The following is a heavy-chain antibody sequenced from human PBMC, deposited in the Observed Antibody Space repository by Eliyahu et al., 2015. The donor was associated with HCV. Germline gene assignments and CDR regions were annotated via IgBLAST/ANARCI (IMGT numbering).Heavy chain of an antibody. CDR3: ARDEYHNYYAMDV. J-gene: IGHJ6*02. CDR1: GFTFSIYW. Sequence: EVQLVESGXGLVQPGGSLRLXXAASGFTFSIYWMSWVRQAPGKGLEXVANIKQDGSXTFYVDSLKGRFTVSRDNXKNSLYLQMNSLRVEDTAVYYCARDEYHNYYAMDVWGQGTTVTVSS. V-gene: IGHV3-7*01. CDR2: IKQDGSXT.